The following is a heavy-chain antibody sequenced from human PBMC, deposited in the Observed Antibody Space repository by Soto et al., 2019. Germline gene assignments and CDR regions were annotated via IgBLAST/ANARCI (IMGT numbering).Heavy chain of an antibody. D-gene: IGHD4-17*01. CDR3: ARVEFFSLTTYFYYVMYF. CDR1: GFTFSSYA. J-gene: IGHJ6*02. V-gene: IGHV3-30-3*01. CDR2: ISYDGSNK. Sequence: GGSLRLSCAASGFTFSSYAMHWVRQAPGKGLEWVAVISYDGSNKYYADSVKGRFTISRDNSKNTLYLQMNSLRAEDTAVYYCARVEFFSLTTYFYYVMYFCAQGTTVPGS.